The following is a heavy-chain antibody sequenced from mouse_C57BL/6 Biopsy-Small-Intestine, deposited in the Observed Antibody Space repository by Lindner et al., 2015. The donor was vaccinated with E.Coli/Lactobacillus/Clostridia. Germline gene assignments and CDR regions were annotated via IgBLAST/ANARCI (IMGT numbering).Heavy chain of an antibody. D-gene: IGHD2-1*01. CDR1: GFTFNTYA. Sequence: VQLQESVRIVQPKGSLKLSCAASGFTFNTYAMHWVRQAPGRGLEWVARIRSKSSNYATYYADSVKDRFTISRDDSQGMLYLQMNTLKTEDTAMYYCVREGYGHYEWFAYWGQGTLVTVSA. CDR2: IRSKSSNYAT. CDR3: VREGYGHYEWFAY. J-gene: IGHJ3*01. V-gene: IGHV10-3*01.